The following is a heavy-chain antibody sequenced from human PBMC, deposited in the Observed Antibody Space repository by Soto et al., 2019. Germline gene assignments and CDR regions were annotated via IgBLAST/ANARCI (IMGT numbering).Heavy chain of an antibody. V-gene: IGHV3-23*01. CDR1: GFTFSNYA. CDR2: ISSSGGGT. Sequence: GGSLRLSCAASGFTFSNYAMTWVRRAPGKGLEWVSAISSSGGGTFYADSVKGRFIISRDSSKNTLYLQMNSLRVEDTAVYYCAKSRTATTSCYGSWGQGTQVTVYS. J-gene: IGHJ5*02. D-gene: IGHD2-2*01. CDR3: AKSRTATTSCYGS.